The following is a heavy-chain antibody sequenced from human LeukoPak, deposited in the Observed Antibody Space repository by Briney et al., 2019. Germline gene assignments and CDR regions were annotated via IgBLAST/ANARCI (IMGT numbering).Heavy chain of an antibody. D-gene: IGHD4-17*01. CDR2: INHSGST. V-gene: IGHV4-34*08. J-gene: IGHJ4*02. CDR1: GFSFSSFA. CDR3: AKHYGRSDY. Sequence: GSLRLSCAASGFSFSSFAMSWVRQPPGKGLEWIGEINHSGSTNYNPSLKSRVTISVDTSKNQFSLKLSSVTAADTAVYYCAKHYGRSDYWGQGTLVTVSS.